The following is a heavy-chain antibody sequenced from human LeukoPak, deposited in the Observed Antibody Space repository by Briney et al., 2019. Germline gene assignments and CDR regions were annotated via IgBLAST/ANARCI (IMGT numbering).Heavy chain of an antibody. V-gene: IGHV1-69*06. D-gene: IGHD5-24*01. Sequence: SVKVSCKASGGTFSSYAISWVRQAPGQGLEWMGGIIPIFGTANYAQKFQGRVTITADKSTSTAYMELSSLRSEDAAVYYCARGARWLQLSCYFDYWGQGTLVTVSS. CDR3: ARGARWLQLSCYFDY. CDR1: GGTFSSYA. J-gene: IGHJ4*02. CDR2: IIPIFGTA.